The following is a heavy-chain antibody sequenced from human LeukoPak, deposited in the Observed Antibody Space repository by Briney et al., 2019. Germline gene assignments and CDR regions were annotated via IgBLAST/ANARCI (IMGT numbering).Heavy chain of an antibody. CDR3: ARVPGDCHYDY. J-gene: IGHJ4*02. D-gene: IGHD2-21*02. Sequence: SETLSLTCTVSGGSISSYYWTWIRQPAGKGLEWIGRIYTTGSTNYNPSLKSRVTISVDKSKNQFSLKLSSVTAADTAVYYCARVPGDCHYDYWGQGTLVTVSS. CDR1: GGSISSYY. CDR2: IYTTGST. V-gene: IGHV4-4*07.